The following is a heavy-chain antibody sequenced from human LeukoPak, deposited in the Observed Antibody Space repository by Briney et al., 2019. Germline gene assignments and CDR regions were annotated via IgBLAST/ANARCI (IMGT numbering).Heavy chain of an antibody. CDR2: IYYSGST. Sequence: SETLSLTCTVSGGSISSGGYYWSWIRQHPGKGLEWLGYIYYSGSTYYNPSLKSRVTISVDTSKNQFSLKLSSVTAADTAVYYCARTLYDFWSGYQRPWFDYWGQGTLVTVSS. J-gene: IGHJ4*02. CDR3: ARTLYDFWSGYQRPWFDY. D-gene: IGHD3-3*01. V-gene: IGHV4-31*03. CDR1: GGSISSGGYY.